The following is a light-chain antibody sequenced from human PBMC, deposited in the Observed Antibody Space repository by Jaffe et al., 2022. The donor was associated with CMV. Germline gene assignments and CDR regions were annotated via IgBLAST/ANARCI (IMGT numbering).Light chain of an antibody. CDR2: DAS. Sequence: EIVLTQSPATLSLSPGERATLSCRASQSISSSLAWYQQKPGQAPRLLIYDASDRATGIPARFSGSGSGTDFTLTISNLEPEDFAVYYCHQRSDWPITFGQGTRLEIK. V-gene: IGKV3-11*01. CDR1: QSISSS. CDR3: HQRSDWPIT. J-gene: IGKJ5*01.